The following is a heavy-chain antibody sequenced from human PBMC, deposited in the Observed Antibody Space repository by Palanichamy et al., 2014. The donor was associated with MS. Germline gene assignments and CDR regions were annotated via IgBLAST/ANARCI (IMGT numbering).Heavy chain of an antibody. CDR1: GFTFSSYA. J-gene: IGHJ6*02. CDR2: ISGSGGST. CDR3: AKADYGDYYYYGMDV. V-gene: IGHV3-23*01. D-gene: IGHD4-17*01. Sequence: EVQLLESGGGLVQPGGSLRLSCAASGFTFSSYAMSWVRQAPGKGLEWVSAISGSGGSTYYADSVKGRFTISRDNSKNTLYLQMNSLRAEDAAVYYCAKADYGDYYYYGMDVWGQGTTVTVSS.